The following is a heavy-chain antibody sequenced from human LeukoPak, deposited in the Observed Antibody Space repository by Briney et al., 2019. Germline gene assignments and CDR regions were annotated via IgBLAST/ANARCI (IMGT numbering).Heavy chain of an antibody. J-gene: IGHJ4*02. CDR2: IKEDGGEE. CDR3: ARIRPGNYFDY. CDR1: GFTFSIYW. D-gene: IGHD6-6*01. V-gene: IGHV3-7*01. Sequence: PGGSLRLSCTASGFTFSIYWMSWVRQAPGKRLEWVASIKEDGGEEHYVDSVKGRFTISRDNARNSVHVQMNSLRAEDTAVYFCARIRPGNYFDYWGQGALVTVSS.